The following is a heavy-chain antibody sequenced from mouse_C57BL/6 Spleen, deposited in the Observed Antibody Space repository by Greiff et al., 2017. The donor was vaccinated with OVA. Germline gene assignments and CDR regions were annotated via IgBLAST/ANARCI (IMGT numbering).Heavy chain of an antibody. CDR2: IDPANGNT. V-gene: IGHV14-3*01. D-gene: IGHD1-1*01. J-gene: IGHJ1*03. Sequence: VQLQQSVAELVRPGASVKLSCTASGFNINNSYMHWVKQRPEQGLEWIGRIDPANGNTKYASKFPGKATITADTSSITAYLQLSILKSEDTAMNYGARDTYYCGSSIYWYLDDWGTGTTVTVSA. CDR3: ARDTYYCGSSIYWYLDD. CDR1: GFNINNSY.